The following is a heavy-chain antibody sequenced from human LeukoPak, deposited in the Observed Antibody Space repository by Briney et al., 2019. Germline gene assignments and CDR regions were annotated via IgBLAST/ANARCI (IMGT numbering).Heavy chain of an antibody. CDR1: GYSFTSYW. CDR3: ARQARGYYGSSSYLTYYYYYIDV. Sequence: TGESLQISCKGSGYSFTSYWIGWVRQMPGKGLEWMGIIYPGDSDTRYSPSFQGQGTISADKSTSTAYLQWSSLKASDTAMYYCARQARGYYGSSSYLTYYYYYIDVWGKGTTVTVSS. J-gene: IGHJ6*03. V-gene: IGHV5-51*01. D-gene: IGHD3-22*01. CDR2: IYPGDSDT.